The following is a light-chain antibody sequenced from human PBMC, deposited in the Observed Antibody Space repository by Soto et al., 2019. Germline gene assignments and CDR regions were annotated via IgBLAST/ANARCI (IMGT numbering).Light chain of an antibody. Sequence: IHLTPSPSTLSASVCDRVTITCRASQSVNRWLAWYQQKPGKAPKLLIYETSSLESGVPSRFGGSGSGTEFTLTISSLQPDDFAIYYCQQYNSYSWTFGQGTKVDI. J-gene: IGKJ1*01. CDR1: QSVNRW. CDR2: ETS. CDR3: QQYNSYSWT. V-gene: IGKV1-5*03.